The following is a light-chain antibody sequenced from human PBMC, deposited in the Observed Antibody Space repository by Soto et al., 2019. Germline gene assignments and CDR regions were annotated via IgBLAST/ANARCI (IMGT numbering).Light chain of an antibody. Sequence: ETLMTQSPATLSLSPGERATLSCRASQSVSSNLVWYQQKPGRAHRLLIYGASTRATGIPARFSGSGSGTEFTLTISSLKPQDFAVYYCQQYNNWHTVTFGHGTKVDIK. CDR2: GAS. CDR3: QQYNNWHTVT. V-gene: IGKV3-15*01. J-gene: IGKJ1*01. CDR1: QSVSSN.